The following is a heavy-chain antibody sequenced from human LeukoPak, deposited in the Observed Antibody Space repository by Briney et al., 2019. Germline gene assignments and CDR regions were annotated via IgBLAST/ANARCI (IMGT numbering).Heavy chain of an antibody. CDR3: ARGARAATGYYYYYMDV. CDR2: IYTGDST. D-gene: IGHD2-15*01. Sequence: GGSLRLSCAASGLTVSSNHMSWVRQAPGKGLEWVLVIYTGDSTDYADSVKGRFTISRDNSKNTLYLQMNSLRAEGTAVYYCARGARAATGYYYYYMDVWGKGTTVTVSS. V-gene: IGHV3-53*01. J-gene: IGHJ6*03. CDR1: GLTVSSNH.